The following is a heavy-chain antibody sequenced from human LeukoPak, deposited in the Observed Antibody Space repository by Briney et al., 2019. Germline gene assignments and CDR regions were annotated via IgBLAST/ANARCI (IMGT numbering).Heavy chain of an antibody. CDR1: GGTFSSYV. CDR3: ATKYSGSYFNAFDI. V-gene: IGHV1-69*06. CDR2: INPIFGTA. D-gene: IGHD1-26*01. J-gene: IGHJ3*02. Sequence: SVKVSCKASGGTFSSYVINWVRQAPGQGLEWMGGINPIFGTANYAQKFQGRVTMTEDTSTDTAYMELSSLRSEDTAVYYCATKYSGSYFNAFDIWGQGTMVTVSS.